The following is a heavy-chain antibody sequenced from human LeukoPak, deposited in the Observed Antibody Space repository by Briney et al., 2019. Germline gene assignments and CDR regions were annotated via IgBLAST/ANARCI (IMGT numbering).Heavy chain of an antibody. CDR3: ARLPLDYGSGSYIDY. CDR2: IYYSGST. CDR1: GGSISSTNYY. J-gene: IGHJ4*02. Sequence: SETLSLTCTVSGGSISSTNYYWGWIRQPPGKGLEWIGSIYYSGSTYYNPSLESRVAISVDTSKNQFSLKLSSVTAADTAVYYCARLPLDYGSGSYIDYWGQGTLVTVSS. V-gene: IGHV4-39*01. D-gene: IGHD3-10*01.